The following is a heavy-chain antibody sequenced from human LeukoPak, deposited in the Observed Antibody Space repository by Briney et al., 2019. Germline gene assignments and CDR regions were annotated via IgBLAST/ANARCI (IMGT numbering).Heavy chain of an antibody. CDR1: GFTFNDYD. V-gene: IGHV3-30-3*01. CDR3: ARDFFPIVDSTWYEIGY. CDR2: ISYDGYDK. J-gene: IGHJ4*02. Sequence: TGGSLRLSCAASGFTFNDYDMYWVRQAPGKGLEWVTLISYDGYDKSYADSVRGRFTISRDNSRNTLYLQMDSLRSEDTAVYYCARDFFPIVDSTWYEIGYWGQGTLVTVSS. D-gene: IGHD2-21*01.